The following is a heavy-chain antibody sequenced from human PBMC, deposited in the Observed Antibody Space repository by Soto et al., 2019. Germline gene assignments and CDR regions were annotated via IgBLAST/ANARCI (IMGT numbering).Heavy chain of an antibody. Sequence: PSETLSLTCTVSGGSISSCDYYWSWIRQPPGKGLEWIGYIYYSGSTYYNPSLKSRVTISVDTSKNQFSLKLSSVTAADTAVYYCARAHPMGCSSTSCYQEVWFDPWGQGTLVTVSS. CDR2: IYYSGST. J-gene: IGHJ5*02. CDR3: ARAHPMGCSSTSCYQEVWFDP. D-gene: IGHD2-2*01. CDR1: GGSISSCDYY. V-gene: IGHV4-30-4*01.